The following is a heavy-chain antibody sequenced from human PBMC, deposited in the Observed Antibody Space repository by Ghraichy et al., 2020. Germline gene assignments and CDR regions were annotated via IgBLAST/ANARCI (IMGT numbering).Heavy chain of an antibody. V-gene: IGHV3-30*04. CDR2: ISYDGSNK. CDR1: GFTFSSYA. CDR3: ARDDPSSGWTIDY. J-gene: IGHJ4*02. D-gene: IGHD6-19*01. Sequence: GGSLRLSCAASGFTFSSYAMHWVRQAPGKGLEWVAVISYDGSNKYYADSVKGRFTISRDNSKNTLYLQMNSLRAEDTAVYYCARDDPSSGWTIDYWGQGTLVTVSS.